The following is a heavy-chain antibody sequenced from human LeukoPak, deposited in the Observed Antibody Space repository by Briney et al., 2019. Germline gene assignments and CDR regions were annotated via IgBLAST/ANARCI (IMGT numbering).Heavy chain of an antibody. V-gene: IGHV3-23*01. J-gene: IGHJ4*02. D-gene: IGHD6-19*01. CDR3: PRQSYASGWNPFDY. Sequence: GGSLRLSCAASGFTFSNYAMSWVRQAPGKGLEWVSTISGGGITTYYADSAKGRFTISRDNSKNTMFLQMNSLRADDTAVYYCPRQSYASGWNPFDYWGQGILVTVSS. CDR1: GFTFSNYA. CDR2: ISGGGITT.